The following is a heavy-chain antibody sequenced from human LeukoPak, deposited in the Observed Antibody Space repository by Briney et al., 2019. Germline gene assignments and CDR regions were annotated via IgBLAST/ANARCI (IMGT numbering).Heavy chain of an antibody. Sequence: PSETLSLTCTVSGGSISSYYWSWIRQPPGKGLEWIGYIYYSGSTYYNPSLKSRVTISVDTSKNQFSLKLSSVTAADTAVYYCARGPYYYMDVWGKGTTVTVSS. CDR3: ARGPYYYMDV. CDR1: GGSISSYY. V-gene: IGHV4-59*06. J-gene: IGHJ6*03. CDR2: IYYSGST.